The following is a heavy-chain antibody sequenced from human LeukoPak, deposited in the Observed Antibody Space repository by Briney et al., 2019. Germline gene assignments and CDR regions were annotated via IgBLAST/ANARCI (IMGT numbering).Heavy chain of an antibody. J-gene: IGHJ4*02. V-gene: IGHV5-51*01. D-gene: IGHD6-13*01. CDR1: GYRFTSYW. CDR3: ARHRESRYSSSWFFDY. CDR2: IYPGDSDT. Sequence: GASPQTSFQGFGYRFTSYWIGWVRPIPGKGLEWMGIIYPGDSDTRYSPSFQGQVTISADKSISTAYLKWSSLKASDTAMYYCARHRESRYSSSWFFDYWGQGTLVTVSS.